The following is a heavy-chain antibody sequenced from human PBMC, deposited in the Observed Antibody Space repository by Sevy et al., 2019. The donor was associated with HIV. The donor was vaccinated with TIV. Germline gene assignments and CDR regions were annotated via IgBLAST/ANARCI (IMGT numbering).Heavy chain of an antibody. CDR1: GFTFDDYA. V-gene: IGHV3-49*03. D-gene: IGHD2-15*01. J-gene: IGHJ4*02. CDR3: TSGLATADTPEYYFDY. CDR2: ITRNSYEAYGGTT. Sequence: GGSLRLSCTTSGFTFDDYAMNWFRQAPGKGLEWVAFITRNSYEAYGGTTDYAASVKGRFIISRDDSISIAYLQMNSLKTEDPAVYYCTSGLATADTPEYYFDYWGQGTLVTVSS.